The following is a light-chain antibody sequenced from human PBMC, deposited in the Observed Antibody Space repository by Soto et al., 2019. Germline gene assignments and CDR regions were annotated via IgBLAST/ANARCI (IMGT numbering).Light chain of an antibody. CDR3: QQHNNWPLT. Sequence: EIVLTQSPGTLSLSPGERATLSCRASQSVSSSYLAWYQQKPGQAPRLLIYATSSRATGIPDRFSGSGSGTDFTLTISSLEPEDFAVYYCQQHNNWPLTFGGGTKVDIK. V-gene: IGKV3D-20*02. CDR1: QSVSSSY. J-gene: IGKJ4*01. CDR2: ATS.